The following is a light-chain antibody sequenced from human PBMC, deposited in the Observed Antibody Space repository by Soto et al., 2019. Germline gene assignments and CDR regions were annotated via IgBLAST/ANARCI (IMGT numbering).Light chain of an antibody. CDR2: EVT. V-gene: IGLV2-14*01. CDR1: SSDVGGYNY. CDR3: SSYAGSSNV. Sequence: QSALTQPVSVSGSPGQSITISCTGTSSDVGGYNYVSWYQQHPGKAPKLMIYEVTKRPSGVSNRFSGSKSGNTASLTVSGLQAEDEADYYCSSYAGSSNVFGTGTKVTVL. J-gene: IGLJ1*01.